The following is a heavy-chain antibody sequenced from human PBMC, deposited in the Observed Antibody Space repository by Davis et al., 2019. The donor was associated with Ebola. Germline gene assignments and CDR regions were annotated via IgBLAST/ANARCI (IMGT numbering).Heavy chain of an antibody. J-gene: IGHJ6*02. Sequence: GGSLRLSCEGTGFTFSSYAMSWVRQAPGKGLEWVSGIGGSDGSTYYADSVKGRFTISRDNSKNTLYLQMNSLRAEDTAVYYCARDRVGYCSSTSCFYYGMDVWGQGATVTVSS. D-gene: IGHD2-2*01. CDR3: ARDRVGYCSSTSCFYYGMDV. CDR1: GFTFSSYA. V-gene: IGHV3-23*01. CDR2: IGGSDGST.